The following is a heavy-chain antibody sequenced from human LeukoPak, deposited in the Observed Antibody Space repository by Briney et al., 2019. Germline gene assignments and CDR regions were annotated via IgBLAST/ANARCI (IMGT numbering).Heavy chain of an antibody. J-gene: IGHJ4*02. CDR1: GFTFSDYY. CDR2: ISSSGSTI. Sequence: GGSLRLSCAASGFTFSDYYMSWIRQAPGKGLEWVSYISSSGSTIYYADSVKGRFTISRDNAKNSPYLQMNSLRAEDTAVYYCARDRGYCSSTSCYSIWGQGTLVTVSS. D-gene: IGHD2-2*01. V-gene: IGHV3-11*04. CDR3: ARDRGYCSSTSCYSI.